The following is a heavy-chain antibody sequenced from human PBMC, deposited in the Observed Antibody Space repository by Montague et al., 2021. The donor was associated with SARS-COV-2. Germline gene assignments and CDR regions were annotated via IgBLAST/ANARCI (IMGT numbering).Heavy chain of an antibody. D-gene: IGHD1-1*01. V-gene: IGHV6-1*01. J-gene: IGHJ6*02. CDR1: GDSVAGLSAS. CDR3: TSGREGNYNVMDV. CDR2: TYHRSKRYN. Sequence: CAISGDSVAGLSASWKWVRPEPSRGSEWLGRTYHRSKRYNDYAVSVRGRVTINPDTSKNQFSLQLNSVTPEDTAIYYCTSGREGNYNVMDVWGQGTTVTVSS.